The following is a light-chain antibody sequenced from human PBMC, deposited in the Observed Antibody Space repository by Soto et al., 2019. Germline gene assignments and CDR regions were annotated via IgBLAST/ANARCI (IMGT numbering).Light chain of an antibody. CDR3: QTWGTGIVV. Sequence: QPVLTQSPSASASLGASVKLTCTLSSGHGSYAIAWHQQQSQKGPRFLLKVNSDGSHRKGDGIPDRFSGSSSGAERYLTISTLQSEDEADYYCQTWGTGIVVFGGGTKLTVL. CDR2: VNSDGSH. CDR1: SGHGSYA. J-gene: IGLJ2*01. V-gene: IGLV4-69*01.